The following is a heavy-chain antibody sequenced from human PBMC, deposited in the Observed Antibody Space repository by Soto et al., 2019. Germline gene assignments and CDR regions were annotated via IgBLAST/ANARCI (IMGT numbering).Heavy chain of an antibody. V-gene: IGHV1-24*01. CDR2: FDPEDGET. Sequence: AAVKVSCKVSGYTLTELSMHWVRQAPGKGLEWMGGFDPEDGETIYAQKFQGRVTMTEDTSTDTAYMELSSLRSEDTAVYYCATVFCRSSAGKRYLDYLGQRTLVDV. CDR3: ATVFCRSSAGKRYLDY. J-gene: IGHJ4*02. CDR1: GYTLTELS. D-gene: IGHD6-13*01.